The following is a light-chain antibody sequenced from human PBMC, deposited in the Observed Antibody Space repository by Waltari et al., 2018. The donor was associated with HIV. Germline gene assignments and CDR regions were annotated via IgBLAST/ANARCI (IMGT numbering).Light chain of an antibody. Sequence: QSPLTQTPSMSGAPGQRVNISCSGGPSNIGSNSVNWYRQLPGTAPKLLTYSNDQRPSSVPVRFSGSKSATSAFLVISGLQSDDEADYYCATWDDTMSVVFGGGTRLTVL. V-gene: IGLV1-44*01. CDR2: SND. J-gene: IGLJ2*01. CDR1: PSNIGSNS. CDR3: ATWDDTMSVV.